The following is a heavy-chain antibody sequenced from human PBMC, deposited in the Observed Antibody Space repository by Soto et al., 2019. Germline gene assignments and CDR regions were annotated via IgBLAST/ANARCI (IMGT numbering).Heavy chain of an antibody. CDR1: GFAFQNHG. D-gene: IGHD1-1*01. CDR3: ARKTNWQYWYVDL. Sequence: EVQLVESGGSVIRPGGSLRLSCTASGFAFQNHGMAWVRQVPGKGLEWVAGVSGSGVNAGYADSGKGRFTISRDNGDNSLYLEINSLGVGDTGSYHGARKTNWQYWYVDLWGRGTLVTVS. CDR2: VSGSGVNA. V-gene: IGHV3-20*01. J-gene: IGHJ2*01.